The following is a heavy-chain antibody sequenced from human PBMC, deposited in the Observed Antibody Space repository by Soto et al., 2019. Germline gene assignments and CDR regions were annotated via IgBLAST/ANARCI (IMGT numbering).Heavy chain of an antibody. D-gene: IGHD3-9*01. CDR3: ARVAAGRRYFDWAQGMDV. CDR1: GGTFSSYA. J-gene: IGHJ6*02. CDR2: SIPIFGTA. Sequence: QVQLVQSGAEVKKPGSSVKVSCKASGGTFSSYAISWVRQAPGQGLEWMGGSIPIFGTANYAQKFQGRVTITADESTSTAYMELSSLRSEDTAVYYCARVAAGRRYFDWAQGMDVWGQGTTVTVSS. V-gene: IGHV1-69*01.